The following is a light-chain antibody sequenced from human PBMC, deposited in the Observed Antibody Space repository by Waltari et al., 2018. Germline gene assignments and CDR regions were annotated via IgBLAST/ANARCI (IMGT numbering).Light chain of an antibody. V-gene: IGLV1-51*02. J-gene: IGLJ7*01. CDR3: GTWDSSLSGAV. CDR1: HSNIGNNY. CDR2: EDG. Sequence: QSVLTQPPSVSAAPGQRVTISCSGGHSNIGNNYVSWYRQFPGTAPELLIDEDGERPPGGPGCFSGSRSGTSATLDITGLQAGDEADYYCGTWDSSLSGAVFGGGTHLTVL.